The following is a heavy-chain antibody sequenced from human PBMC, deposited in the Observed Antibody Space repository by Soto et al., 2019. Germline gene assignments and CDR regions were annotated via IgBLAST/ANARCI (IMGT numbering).Heavy chain of an antibody. CDR3: AGGYSHYYFDY. V-gene: IGHV3-74*01. CDR1: GFTFSSYW. CDR2: INSDGSST. J-gene: IGHJ4*02. Sequence: GGSLRLSCAASGFTFSSYWMHWVRQAPGKGLVWVSRINSDGSSTSYADSVKGRFTISRDNAKNTLYLQMNSLRAEDTAVYYCAGGYSHYYFDYWGQGTLVTVSS. D-gene: IGHD5-18*01.